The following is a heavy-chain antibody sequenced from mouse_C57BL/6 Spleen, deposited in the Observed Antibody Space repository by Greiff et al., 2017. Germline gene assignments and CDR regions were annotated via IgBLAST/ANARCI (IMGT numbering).Heavy chain of an antibody. Sequence: VQLQQSGAELVKPGASVKLSCKASGYTFTEYTIHWVKQRSGQGLELIGGFYPGSGSIKYNEKFKDKATLTADKSSSTVYMELSRFTAEDSAVYFWASHEGGLQAWCAYWGQGTLVTVSA. CDR3: ASHEGGLQAWCAY. V-gene: IGHV1-62-2*01. J-gene: IGHJ3*01. CDR2: FYPGSGSI. CDR1: GYTFTEYT. D-gene: IGHD2-4*01.